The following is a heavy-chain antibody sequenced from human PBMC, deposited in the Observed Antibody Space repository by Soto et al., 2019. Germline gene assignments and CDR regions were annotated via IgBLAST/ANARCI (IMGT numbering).Heavy chain of an antibody. V-gene: IGHV4-61*01. CDR1: GGSVSSGSYY. CDR3: ARARRGSYYDIL. CDR2: IYYSGST. Sequence: KPSETLSLTCTVSGGSVSSGSYYWSWIRQPPGKGLEWIGYIYYSGSTNYNPSLKSRVTISVDTSKNQFSLKLSSVTAADTAVYYCARARRGSYYDILWGQGTLVTVSS. D-gene: IGHD3-22*01. J-gene: IGHJ4*02.